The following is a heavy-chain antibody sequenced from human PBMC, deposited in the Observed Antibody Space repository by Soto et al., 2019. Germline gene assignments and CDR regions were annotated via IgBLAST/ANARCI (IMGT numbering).Heavy chain of an antibody. J-gene: IGHJ6*02. CDR3: VKDLNFDFWTGYRYYAMEI. CDR2: INGNGRKT. Sequence: GVSLRVSCAASGFTFSSYAMNWVRQAPGKGLEWVSSINGNGRKTSYADSVRGRFTISRDNSKKTLFLHVNSLRAEDTAVYYCVKDLNFDFWTGYRYYAMEIWGQGTTVTVSS. CDR1: GFTFSSYA. V-gene: IGHV3-23*01. D-gene: IGHD3-3*01.